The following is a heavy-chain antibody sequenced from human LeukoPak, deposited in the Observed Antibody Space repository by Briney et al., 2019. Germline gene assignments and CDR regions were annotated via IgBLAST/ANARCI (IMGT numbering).Heavy chain of an antibody. V-gene: IGHV4-34*01. CDR1: GGSFSGYY. CDR3: ARGSHVVTMVRGVIIRSYYFDY. D-gene: IGHD3-10*01. CDR2: INHSGST. J-gene: IGHJ4*02. Sequence: SETLSLTCAVYGGSFSGYYWSWIRQPPGKGLEWIGEINHSGSTNYNPSLKSRVTISVDTSKNQFSLKLSSVTAADTAVYYCARGSHVVTMVRGVIIRSYYFDYWGQGTLVTVSS.